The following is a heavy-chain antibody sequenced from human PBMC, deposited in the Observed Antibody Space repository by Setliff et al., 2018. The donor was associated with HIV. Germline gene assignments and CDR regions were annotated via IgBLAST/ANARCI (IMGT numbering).Heavy chain of an antibody. CDR3: TRDYRTSNWFDP. CDR2: IHTSGNA. CDR1: GGSISSGTYF. D-gene: IGHD3-16*02. V-gene: IGHV4-61*09. Sequence: LSLTCTVSGGSISSGTYFWSWIRQPAGKGLEWIGHIHTSGNANYNPSLNSRVTISVDTSKNHFSLKLSSVTAADTALYYCTRDYRTSNWFDPWGHGTLVTVSS. J-gene: IGHJ5*02.